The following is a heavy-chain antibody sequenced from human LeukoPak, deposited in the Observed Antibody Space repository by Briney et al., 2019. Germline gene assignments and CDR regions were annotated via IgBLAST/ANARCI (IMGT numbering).Heavy chain of an antibody. CDR3: AKATGSYPSNPFDY. D-gene: IGHD1-26*01. CDR1: GFTFSNYA. V-gene: IGHV3-23*01. J-gene: IGHJ4*02. Sequence: GGSLRLSCAASGFTFSNYAMNWVRQAPGKGLEWVSGISGGGEGTFYADSVKGRFAISRDISKSTLFLQMNSLRVEDTAVYYCAKATGSYPSNPFDYWGQGTLVPVSS. CDR2: ISGGGEGT.